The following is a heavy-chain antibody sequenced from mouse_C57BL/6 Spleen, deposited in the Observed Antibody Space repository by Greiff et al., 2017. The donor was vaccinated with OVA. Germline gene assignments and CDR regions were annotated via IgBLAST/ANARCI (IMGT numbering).Heavy chain of an antibody. CDR1: GYTFTSYW. CDR3: ARSYYSAWFAY. V-gene: IGHV1-52*01. Sequence: QVQLKQPGAELVRPGSSVKLSCKASGYTFTSYWMHWVKQRPIQGLEWIGNIDPSDSETHYNQKFKDKATLTVDKSSSTAYMQLSSLTSEDSAVYYCARSYYSAWFAYWGQGTLVTVSA. J-gene: IGHJ3*01. D-gene: IGHD2-12*01. CDR2: IDPSDSET.